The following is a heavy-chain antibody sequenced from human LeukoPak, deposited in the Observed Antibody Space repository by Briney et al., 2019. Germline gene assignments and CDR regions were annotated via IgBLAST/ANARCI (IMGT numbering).Heavy chain of an antibody. D-gene: IGHD3-3*01. Sequence: GGSLRLSCAASGFTFSGSAMHWVRQASGKGLEWVGRIRSEANSYATAYAASVKGRFIISRDDSKNMVYLQMNSLKAEDTAVYYCTSYDFWKSFDYWGQGTLVTVSS. J-gene: IGHJ4*02. V-gene: IGHV3-73*01. CDR1: GFTFSGSA. CDR3: TSYDFWKSFDY. CDR2: IRSEANSYAT.